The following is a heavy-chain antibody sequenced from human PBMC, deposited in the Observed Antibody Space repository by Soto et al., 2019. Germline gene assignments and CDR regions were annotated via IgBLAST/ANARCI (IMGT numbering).Heavy chain of an antibody. CDR1: GFTFSSYA. CDR3: AKDEDCSGGSGYGNWFDP. V-gene: IGHV3-23*01. J-gene: IGHJ5*02. CDR2: ISGSGGST. D-gene: IGHD2-15*01. Sequence: EVQLLESGGGLVQPGGSLRLSCAASGFTFSSYAMSWVRQAPGKGLEWVSAISGSGGSTYYADSVKGRFTISRDNSKNTLDLQMNSLRAEDTAVYYCAKDEDCSGGSGYGNWFDPWGQGTLVTVSS.